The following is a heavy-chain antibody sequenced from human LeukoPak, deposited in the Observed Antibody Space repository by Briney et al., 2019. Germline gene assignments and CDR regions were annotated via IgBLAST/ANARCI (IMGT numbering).Heavy chain of an antibody. J-gene: IGHJ4*02. D-gene: IGHD5-12*01. V-gene: IGHV1-69*04. CDR1: GGTFSSYA. CDR3: ASGGYSGYDWCYFDY. Sequence: ASVKLSCKASGGTFSSYAISWVRQAPGQGLEWMGRIIPILGIANYAQKFPGRVTITPDKATSTAYMELSSLRAENTAVNYCASGGYSGYDWCYFDYWGQGTLVTVSS. CDR2: IIPILGIA.